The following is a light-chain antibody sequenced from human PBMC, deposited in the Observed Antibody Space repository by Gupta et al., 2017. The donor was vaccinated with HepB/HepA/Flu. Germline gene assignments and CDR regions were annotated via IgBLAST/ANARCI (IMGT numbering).Light chain of an antibody. CDR1: DSNIGSNS. CDR2: RTT. J-gene: IGLJ2*01. CDR3: AVWDDNLNGL. Sequence: QSMLIQPPSPSGTPGQGVTISCSGSDSNIGSNSVNWYQQVPGAAPKLLIYRTTERPSGVPDRFSGSKSGTSASLAISGLQSEDEADYFCAVWDDNLNGLFGGGTKLTVL. V-gene: IGLV1-44*01.